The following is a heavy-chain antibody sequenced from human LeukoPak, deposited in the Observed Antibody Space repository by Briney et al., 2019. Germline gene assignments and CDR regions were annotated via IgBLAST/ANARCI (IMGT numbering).Heavy chain of an antibody. D-gene: IGHD3-16*01. Sequence: GGSLRLSCAASGFTFSSYAMHWVRQAPGKGLEWMAVVSSDGSNKYYADSVKGRFTISRDNSKNTLFLQMNSRRAEDTAMYFCARTYDTRGLFYGFDIWGQGTMVTVSS. CDR2: VSSDGSNK. J-gene: IGHJ3*02. CDR3: ARTYDTRGLFYGFDI. V-gene: IGHV3-30-3*01. CDR1: GFTFSSYA.